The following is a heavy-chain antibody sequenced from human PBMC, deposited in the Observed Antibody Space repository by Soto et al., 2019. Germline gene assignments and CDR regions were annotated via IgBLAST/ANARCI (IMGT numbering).Heavy chain of an antibody. D-gene: IGHD3-3*01. CDR1: GGSISSYY. CDR3: ARVGYDFWSGYYYYFDY. CDR2: IYTSGST. J-gene: IGHJ4*02. V-gene: IGHV4-4*07. Sequence: PSETLSLTCTVSGGSISSYYWSWIRQPAGRGLEWIGRIYTSGSTNYNPSLKSRVTMSVDTSKNQFSLKLSSVTAADTAVYYCARVGYDFWSGYYYYFDYWGQGTLVTVS.